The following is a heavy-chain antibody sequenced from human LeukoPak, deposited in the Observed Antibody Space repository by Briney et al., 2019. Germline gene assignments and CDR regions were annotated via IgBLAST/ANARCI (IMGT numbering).Heavy chain of an antibody. Sequence: ASVKVSCKASGGTFRTSGVNWVRQAPGQRLEWMGCVIPVFGTSNYAEKFQDRVTITADESTSTAYMELNSLTSEDTAVYYCATSEDPVAIPITWGQGTLVSVSS. CDR3: ATSEDPVAIPIT. V-gene: IGHV1-69*13. CDR2: VIPVFGTS. D-gene: IGHD2-21*01. J-gene: IGHJ5*02. CDR1: GGTFRTSG.